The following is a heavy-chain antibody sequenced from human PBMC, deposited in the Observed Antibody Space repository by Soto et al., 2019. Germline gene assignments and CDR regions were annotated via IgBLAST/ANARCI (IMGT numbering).Heavy chain of an antibody. CDR1: GLSITGYY. D-gene: IGHD4-4*01. V-gene: IGHV4-59*08. J-gene: IGHJ5*02. Sequence: SETLSLTCTVSGLSITGYYWSWIRQPPGKGPEGIGNIHYSGSTNYNPSPKSRVTISVDTSKNQFSLRLSSVTAAETAVYYCARHSYYSNPLRFDPWGQGTLVTVS. CDR2: IHYSGST. CDR3: ARHSYYSNPLRFDP.